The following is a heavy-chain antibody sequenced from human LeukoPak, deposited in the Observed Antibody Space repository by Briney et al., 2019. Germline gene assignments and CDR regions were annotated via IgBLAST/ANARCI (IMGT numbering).Heavy chain of an antibody. CDR3: ARVLLYGSAFDI. J-gene: IGHJ3*02. V-gene: IGHV4-59*01. CDR2: IYYSGST. Sequence: PSETLSLTCTVSGGSISSYYWSWIRQPPGKGLEWIGYIYYSGSTNYNPSLKSRVTISVDTSKNQFSLKLSSVTAADTAVYYCARVLLYGSAFDIWGQGTMVTVSS. CDR1: GGSISSYY. D-gene: IGHD1-26*01.